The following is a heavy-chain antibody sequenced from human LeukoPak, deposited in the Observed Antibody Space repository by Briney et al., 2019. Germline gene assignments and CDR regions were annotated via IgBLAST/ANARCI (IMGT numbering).Heavy chain of an antibody. V-gene: IGHV3-23*01. Sequence: TGGSLRLSCAASGFTFSSYALTWVRQAPGKGLEWVSAISASGSSTFYADSVKGRFTISRDNSKNTVYLQMNGLRADDTAIYYCAKVVGAIDSWGQGTLVTVSS. CDR1: GFTFSSYA. J-gene: IGHJ4*02. CDR3: AKVVGAIDS. D-gene: IGHD2-2*01. CDR2: ISASGSST.